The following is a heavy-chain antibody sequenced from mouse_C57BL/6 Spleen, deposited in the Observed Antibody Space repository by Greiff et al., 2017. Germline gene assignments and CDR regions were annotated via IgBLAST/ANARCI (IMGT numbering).Heavy chain of an antibody. D-gene: IGHD1-2*01. V-gene: IGHV1-69*01. CDR2: IDPSDSYT. CDR1: GYTFTSYW. J-gene: IGHJ2*01. Sequence: QVQLQQPGAELVMPGASVKLSCKASGYTFTSYWMHWVKQRPGQGLEWIGDIDPSDSYTNYNQKFKGKTTLTVDKSSSTAYMQLSSLTSEDSAVYYCARGKGATAYYFDYWGQGTTLTVSS. CDR3: ARGKGATAYYFDY.